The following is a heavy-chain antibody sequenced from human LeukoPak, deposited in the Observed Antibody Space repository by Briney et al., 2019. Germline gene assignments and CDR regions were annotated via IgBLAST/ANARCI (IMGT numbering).Heavy chain of an antibody. CDR2: INSDGSST. D-gene: IGHD2-15*01. J-gene: IGHJ4*02. CDR3: ARGLNAVVAATFGY. CDR1: GFTFSSYW. V-gene: IGHV3-74*01. Sequence: GGSLRLSCAASGFTFSSYWMHWVRQAPGKGLVWVSRINSDGSSTNYADSVKGRFTISRDNAKNTLYLQMSSLRAEDTAVYYCARGLNAVVAATFGYWGQGTLVTVSS.